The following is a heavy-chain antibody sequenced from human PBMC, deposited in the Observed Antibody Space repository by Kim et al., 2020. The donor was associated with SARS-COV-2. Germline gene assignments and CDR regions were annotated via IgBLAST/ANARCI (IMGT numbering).Heavy chain of an antibody. CDR1: GFTFSSYS. V-gene: IGHV3-21*01. Sequence: GGSLRLSCAASGFTFSSYSMNWVRQAPGKGLEWVSSISSSSSYIYYADSVKGRFTISRDNAKNSLYLQMNSLRAEDTAVYYCARDFLPLCSGGSCYFPLFDYWGQGTLVTVSS. D-gene: IGHD2-15*01. CDR3: ARDFLPLCSGGSCYFPLFDY. CDR2: ISSSSSYI. J-gene: IGHJ4*02.